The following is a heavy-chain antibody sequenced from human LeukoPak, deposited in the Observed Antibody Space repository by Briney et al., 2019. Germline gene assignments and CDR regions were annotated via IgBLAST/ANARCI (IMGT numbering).Heavy chain of an antibody. CDR2: ISAYNGNT. J-gene: IGHJ5*02. V-gene: IGHV1-18*01. CDR1: GGTFSSYA. Sequence: ASVKVSCKASGGTFSSYAISWVRQAPGQGLEWMGWISAYNGNTNYAQKLQGRVTMTTDTSTSTAYMELRSLRSDDTAVYYCARDLYYGSGDNWFDPWGQGTLVTVSS. CDR3: ARDLYYGSGDNWFDP. D-gene: IGHD3-10*01.